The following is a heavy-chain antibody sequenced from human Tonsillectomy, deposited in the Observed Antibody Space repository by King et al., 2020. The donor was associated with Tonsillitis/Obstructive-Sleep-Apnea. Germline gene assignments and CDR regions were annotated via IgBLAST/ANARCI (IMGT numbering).Heavy chain of an antibody. V-gene: IGHV1-2*04. D-gene: IGHD2-2*01. CDR1: GYTFTGYY. CDR2: LHPNSGGT. Sequence: QLVQSGAEVKKPGASVNVSCKASGYTFTGYYMHWVRQAPGQGLEWIGGLHPNSGGTTVDKKFQGWVTMTRGTSISTAYMELSRLRSDVTAVYYCARGVSGSSTKIYYYYMDVWGKGTTVTVSS. CDR3: ARGVSGSSTKIYYYYMDV. J-gene: IGHJ6*03.